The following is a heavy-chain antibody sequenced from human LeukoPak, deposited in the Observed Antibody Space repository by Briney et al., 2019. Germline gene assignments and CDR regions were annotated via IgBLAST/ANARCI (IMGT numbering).Heavy chain of an antibody. CDR2: IYYSGST. CDR3: ASGGGSSRFDY. D-gene: IGHD3-16*01. CDR1: GGSISSSSLY. J-gene: IGHJ4*02. Sequence: SETLSLTCTVSGGSISSSSLYWGWIRQPPGKGLEWIGSIYYSGSTYYNPSLKSRVTISVDTSKNQFSLKLSSVTAADTAVYYCASGGGSSRFDYWGQGTLVTVSS. V-gene: IGHV4-39*07.